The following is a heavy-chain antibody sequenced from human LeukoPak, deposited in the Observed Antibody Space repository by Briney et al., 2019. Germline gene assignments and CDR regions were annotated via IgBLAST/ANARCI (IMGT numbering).Heavy chain of an antibody. CDR1: GGTFSSYA. J-gene: IGHJ4*02. CDR3: ARDEGPGGTVTYY. V-gene: IGHV1-69*06. CDR2: IIPIFGTA. Sequence: SVKLSCKASGGTFSSYAISWVRQAPGQGLELMGGIIPIFGTANCAQKFQGRVTITADKATSTAYMELSSLRSDDTAVYYCARDEGPGGTVTYYWGQGTLVTVSS. D-gene: IGHD4-17*01.